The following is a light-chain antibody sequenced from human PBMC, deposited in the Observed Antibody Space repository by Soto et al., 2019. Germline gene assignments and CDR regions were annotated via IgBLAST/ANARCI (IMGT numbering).Light chain of an antibody. J-gene: IGLJ2*01. CDR1: SSNIGTNT. CDR2: SDN. Sequence: QSVLTQPPSASGTPGQRVTISCSGSSSNIGTNTVIWYQQLPGAAPKLLIYSDNQRPSGVPARFSGSKSGTSASLAISGLQSEDEADYYCAAWDVSLVVFGGGTQLTVL. CDR3: AAWDVSLVV. V-gene: IGLV1-44*01.